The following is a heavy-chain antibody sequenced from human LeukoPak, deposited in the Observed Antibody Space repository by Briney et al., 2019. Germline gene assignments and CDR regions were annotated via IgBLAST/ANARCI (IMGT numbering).Heavy chain of an antibody. D-gene: IGHD3-10*01. Sequence: GASVKVSCKASGYTFTSYDINWVRQATGQGLEWMGWMNPNSGNTGYAQKFQGRVTITADESTSTAYMELSSLRSEDTAVYYCASAKPYGSGSLFDYWGQGTLVTVSS. V-gene: IGHV1-8*01. CDR3: ASAKPYGSGSLFDY. CDR1: GYTFTSYD. CDR2: MNPNSGNT. J-gene: IGHJ4*02.